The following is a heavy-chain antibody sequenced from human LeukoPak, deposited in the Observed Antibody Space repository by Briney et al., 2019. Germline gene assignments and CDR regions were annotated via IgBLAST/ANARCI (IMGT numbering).Heavy chain of an antibody. CDR2: IIPILGIA. Sequence: SVKISCKASGGTFSSYTISWVRQAPGQGLEWMGRIIPILGIANYAQKFQGRVTITADKSTSTAYMELSSLRSEDTAVSYCARDPYCSSTSCYKWFDPWGQGTLVTVSS. CDR1: GGTFSSYT. CDR3: ARDPYCSSTSCYKWFDP. V-gene: IGHV1-69*04. D-gene: IGHD2-2*02. J-gene: IGHJ5*02.